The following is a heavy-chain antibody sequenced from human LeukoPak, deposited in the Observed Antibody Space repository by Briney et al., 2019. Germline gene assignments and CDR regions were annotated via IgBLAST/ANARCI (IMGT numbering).Heavy chain of an antibody. Sequence: SVKVSCKVSGFTFTSSAAQWVRQARGQRLEGIGRIVLGSGNTNYAQKFQERLTITRDMSTTTAYMELSSLTSEDTAVYFCAVDQGRPAGDAFDYWGQGTLVTVSS. CDR3: AVDQGRPAGDAFDY. CDR1: GFTFTSSA. CDR2: IVLGSGNT. D-gene: IGHD2-2*01. J-gene: IGHJ4*02. V-gene: IGHV1-58*01.